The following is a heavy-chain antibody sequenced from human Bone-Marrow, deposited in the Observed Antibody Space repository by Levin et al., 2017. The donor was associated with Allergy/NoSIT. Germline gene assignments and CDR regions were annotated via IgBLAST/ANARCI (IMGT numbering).Heavy chain of an antibody. CDR2: IKQDGSEK. CDR3: ARAPPYAAMIPYYFDY. D-gene: IGHD5-18*01. Sequence: GGSLRLSCAASGFNFSTYWMSWVRQAPGKGLQWLANIKQDGSEKYSVDSVKGRFTISRDNGKKSLYLQMSSLRAEDTAVYYCARAPPYAAMIPYYFDYWGQGTLVIVSS. CDR1: GFNFSTYW. J-gene: IGHJ4*02. V-gene: IGHV3-7*01.